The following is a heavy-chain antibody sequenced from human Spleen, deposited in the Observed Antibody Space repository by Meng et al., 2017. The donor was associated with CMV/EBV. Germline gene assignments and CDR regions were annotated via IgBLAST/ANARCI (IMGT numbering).Heavy chain of an antibody. V-gene: IGHV3-66*02. D-gene: IGHD4-11*01. CDR1: GFTFSDYY. CDR3: ARDYLIPVTYDYYGMDV. Sequence: GESLKISCAASGFTFSDYYMNWVRQAPGKGLEWVSVIYSGGNTFYADSVKGRFTISRDNSKNTLYLQMNSLRAEDTAVYYCARDYLIPVTYDYYGMDVWGQGTPVTVSS. J-gene: IGHJ6*02. CDR2: IYSGGNT.